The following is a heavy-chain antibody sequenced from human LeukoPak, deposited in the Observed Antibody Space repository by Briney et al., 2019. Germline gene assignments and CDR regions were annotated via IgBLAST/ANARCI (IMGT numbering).Heavy chain of an antibody. J-gene: IGHJ5*02. CDR1: GYTFTSYG. CDR3: AGARYCSGGSCYSGWFDP. CDR2: ISAYNGNT. D-gene: IGHD2-15*01. Sequence: ASVKVSCKASGYTFTSYGISWVRQAPGQGLEWMGWISAYNGNTNYAQKLQGRVTMTTDTSTSTAYMELRSLRSDDTAVYYCAGARYCSGGSCYSGWFDPWGQGTLVTVSS. V-gene: IGHV1-18*01.